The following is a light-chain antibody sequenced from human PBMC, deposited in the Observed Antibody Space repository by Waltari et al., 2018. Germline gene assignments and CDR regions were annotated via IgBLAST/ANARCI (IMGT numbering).Light chain of an antibody. J-gene: IGKJ2*01. CDR1: QNLLYNPDNKNY. CDR3: QQCYSTPYT. Sequence: DIVMTQSPDSLAVSLGERVTINGRSSQNLLYNPDNKNYLAWFQQKPGQPPKLLIYWASTRESGVPDRFSGSGSGTEFTLTISSLQAADVAVYYCQQCYSTPYTFGQGTKLEIK. V-gene: IGKV4-1*01. CDR2: WAS.